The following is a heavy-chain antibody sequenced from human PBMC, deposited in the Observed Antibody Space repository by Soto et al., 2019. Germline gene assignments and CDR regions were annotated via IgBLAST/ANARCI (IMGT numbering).Heavy chain of an antibody. CDR1: GGSFSGYY. D-gene: IGHD3-3*01. CDR3: ARGPWDAYYDFWSGPRPFDP. CDR2: INHRGST. Sequence: ASETLSLTSAFYGGSFSGYYWSWIRQPPGKGLEWIGEINHRGSTYYNPSLKSRVTISVDTSKNQFSLKLSSVTAADTAVYYCARGPWDAYYDFWSGPRPFDPWGEGTLVTVSS. J-gene: IGHJ5*02. V-gene: IGHV4-34*01.